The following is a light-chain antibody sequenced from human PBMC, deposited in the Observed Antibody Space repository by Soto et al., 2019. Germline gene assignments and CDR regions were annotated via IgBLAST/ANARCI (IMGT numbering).Light chain of an antibody. V-gene: IGKV3-20*01. CDR1: QSVSSSY. CDR3: QQFGSSPPIT. CDR2: GAS. Sequence: EIVLTQSPGTLSLTPGERATLSCRASQSVSSSYLAWYQQKPGQAPRLLIDGASSRATGIPDRFSGSGSGTNFTLTISRLEPEDFAVYFGQQFGSSPPITVGQGTRLEIK. J-gene: IGKJ5*01.